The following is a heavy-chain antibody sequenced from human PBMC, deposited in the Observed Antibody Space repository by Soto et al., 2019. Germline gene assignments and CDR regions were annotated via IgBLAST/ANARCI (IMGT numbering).Heavy chain of an antibody. J-gene: IGHJ4*02. Sequence: GGSLRLSCTASGFTFGDYAMSWFRQAPGKGLEWVGFIRSKAYGGTTEYAASVKGRFTISRDDSKSIAYLQMNSLKTEDTAVYYCTRDFPCSGGSCYSPYYFDYWGQGTLVTVSS. CDR1: GFTFGDYA. CDR2: IRSKAYGGTT. D-gene: IGHD2-15*01. V-gene: IGHV3-49*03. CDR3: TRDFPCSGGSCYSPYYFDY.